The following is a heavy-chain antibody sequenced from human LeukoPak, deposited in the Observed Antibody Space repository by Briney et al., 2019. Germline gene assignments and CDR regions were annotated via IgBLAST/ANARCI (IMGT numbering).Heavy chain of an antibody. CDR3: ARDLGGSYYEGVHDY. D-gene: IGHD1-26*01. CDR1: GFTFSSYS. Sequence: GRPLRLSCAASGFTFSSYSMNWVRQAPGKGLEWVSSISSSSSYIYYADSVKGRFTISRHNAKNSLYLQMNSLRAEDAAVYYCARDLGGSYYEGVHDYWGQGTLVTVSS. V-gene: IGHV3-21*01. CDR2: ISSSSSYI. J-gene: IGHJ4*02.